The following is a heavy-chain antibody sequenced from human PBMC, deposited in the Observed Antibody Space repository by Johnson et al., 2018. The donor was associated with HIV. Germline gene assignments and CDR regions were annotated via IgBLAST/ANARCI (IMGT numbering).Heavy chain of an antibody. D-gene: IGHD2-21*02. CDR3: ANSASHSVVVTAMGNSGAFDI. CDR1: GFTFSDYY. CDR2: ITSSGTSS. V-gene: IGHV3-11*04. J-gene: IGHJ3*02. Sequence: QVQLVESGGGLVKPGGSLRLSCAASGFTFSDYYMLWIRQAPGQGLEWLSYITSSGTSSYYADSVKGRFTISWDNATNSLYLQMNSRRAEDTAVYYCANSASHSVVVTAMGNSGAFDIWGQGTMVTVSS.